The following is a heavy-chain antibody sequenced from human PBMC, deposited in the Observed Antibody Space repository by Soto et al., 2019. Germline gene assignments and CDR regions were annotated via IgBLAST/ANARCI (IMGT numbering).Heavy chain of an antibody. Sequence: SVKVSCKASGVTFSSYAISWVRQAPGQGLEWMGGIIPIFGTANYAQKFQGRVTITADESTSTSYMELSSLRSEDTAVYYCARSKGSGSYYNGFDYWGQGTLVTVSS. D-gene: IGHD3-10*01. CDR1: GVTFSSYA. CDR2: IIPIFGTA. J-gene: IGHJ4*02. V-gene: IGHV1-69*01. CDR3: ARSKGSGSYYNGFDY.